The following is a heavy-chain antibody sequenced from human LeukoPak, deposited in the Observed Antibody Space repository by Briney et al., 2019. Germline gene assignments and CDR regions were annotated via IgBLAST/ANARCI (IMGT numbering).Heavy chain of an antibody. D-gene: IGHD3-22*01. Sequence: GGSLRLSCAASGFTFSSYGMHWVRQAPGKGLEWVAFIRYDGSNKYYADSVKGRFTISRDNAKNSLYLQMNSLRAEDTAVYYCAREIYYYDSSGYYYPYFDYWGQGTLVTVSS. CDR2: IRYDGSNK. CDR1: GFTFSSYG. CDR3: AREIYYYDSSGYYYPYFDY. J-gene: IGHJ4*02. V-gene: IGHV3-30*02.